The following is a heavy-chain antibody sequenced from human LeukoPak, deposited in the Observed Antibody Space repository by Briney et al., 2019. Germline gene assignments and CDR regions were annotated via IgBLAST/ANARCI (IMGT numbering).Heavy chain of an antibody. V-gene: IGHV3-48*04. D-gene: IGHD6-13*01. Sequence: GGSLRLSCAASGFTFSSYSMNWVRQAPGKGLEWVSYISSSGSTIYYADSVKGRFTISRDNAKNSLYLQMNSLRAEDTAVYYCAKRGGMYPAHYFDYWGQGTLVTVSS. J-gene: IGHJ4*02. CDR3: AKRGGMYPAHYFDY. CDR2: ISSSGSTI. CDR1: GFTFSSYS.